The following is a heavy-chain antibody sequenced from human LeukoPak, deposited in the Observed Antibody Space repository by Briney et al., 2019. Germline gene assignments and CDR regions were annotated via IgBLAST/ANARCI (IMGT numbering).Heavy chain of an antibody. Sequence: GGSLRLSCAASGFTFSNAWMSWVRQAPGKGLEWVGRIKSETDGGTTDYAAPVKGRFTISRDDSKNTLYLQMNSLKTEDTAVYYCTKGTCSGGSCYWTVHDAFDIWGQGTMVTVSS. D-gene: IGHD2-15*01. CDR2: IKSETDGGTT. CDR3: TKGTCSGGSCYWTVHDAFDI. CDR1: GFTFSNAW. J-gene: IGHJ3*02. V-gene: IGHV3-15*01.